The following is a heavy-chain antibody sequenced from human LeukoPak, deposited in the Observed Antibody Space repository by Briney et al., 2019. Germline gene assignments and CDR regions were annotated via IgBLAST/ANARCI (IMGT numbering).Heavy chain of an antibody. J-gene: IGHJ1*01. D-gene: IGHD3-22*01. Sequence: PSETLSLTCTVSGGSISSGSYYWSWIRQPAGKGLEWIGRIYTSGSTNYNPSLKSRVTISVDTSKNQFSLKLSSVTAADTAVYYRARTTYYYDSSGYYRLEYFQHWGQGTLVTVSS. V-gene: IGHV4-61*02. CDR2: IYTSGST. CDR3: ARTTYYYDSSGYYRLEYFQH. CDR1: GGSISSGSYY.